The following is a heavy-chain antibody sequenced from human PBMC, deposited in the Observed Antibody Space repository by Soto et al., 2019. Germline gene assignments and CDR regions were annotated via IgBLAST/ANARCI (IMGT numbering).Heavy chain of an antibody. CDR1: DSTFTGYT. CDR3: ARGTVNSGRWFGP. D-gene: IGHD4-17*01. Sequence: QVHLVQSETEVKEPVASVTVSCKTSDSTFTGYTINWVRKAPGQGLEWLGWISSLNGNTNYARKYQARLTMTTNTSATTDYMELRSLRSDDTAVYFCARGTVNSGRWFGPWCQGTLGTVSS. V-gene: IGHV1-18*04. J-gene: IGHJ5*02. CDR2: ISSLNGNT.